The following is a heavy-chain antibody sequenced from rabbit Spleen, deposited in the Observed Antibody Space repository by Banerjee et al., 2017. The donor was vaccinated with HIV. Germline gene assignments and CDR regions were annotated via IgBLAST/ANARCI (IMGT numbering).Heavy chain of an antibody. Sequence: QEQLEESGGDLVKPGASLTLTCIASGVSFSGDSYMCWVRQAPGKGLEWIACIDIGSGGFTYFASWAKGRFTISKTSSTTVTLQMTSLTGADTATYFCARAPGGSAGAGYGAAYGMDLWGQGTLVTVS. CDR2: IDIGSGGFT. J-gene: IGHJ3*01. D-gene: IGHD7-1*01. CDR1: GVSFSGDSY. CDR3: ARAPGGSAGAGYGAAYGMDL. V-gene: IGHV1S45*01.